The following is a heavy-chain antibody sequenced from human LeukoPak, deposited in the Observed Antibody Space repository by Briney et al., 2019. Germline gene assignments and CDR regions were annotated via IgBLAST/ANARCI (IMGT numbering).Heavy chain of an antibody. V-gene: IGHV3-48*03. J-gene: IGHJ4*02. D-gene: IGHD3-10*01. CDR3: ARTYGSGSYFDY. CDR2: ISSSGSTI. Sequence: GGSLRLSCAASGFTFRSYEMNWVRQAPGKGLEWVSYISSSGSTIYYADSVKGRFTVSRDNAKNSLYLQMNSLRAEDTAVYYCARTYGSGSYFDYWGQGTLVTVSS. CDR1: GFTFRSYE.